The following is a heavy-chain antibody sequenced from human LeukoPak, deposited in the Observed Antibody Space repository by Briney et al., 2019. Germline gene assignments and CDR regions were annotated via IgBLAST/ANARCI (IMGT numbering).Heavy chain of an antibody. CDR1: GGSVSSGSYY. V-gene: IGHV4-61*01. J-gene: IGHJ3*02. CDR3: AREGAYYDILTGYSPDAFDI. D-gene: IGHD3-9*01. CDR2: IYYSGST. Sequence: SETLSLTCTVSGGSVSSGSYYWSWIRQPPGKGLEWIGYIYYSGSTNYNPSLKSRVTISVDMSKNQFSLKLSSVTAADTAVYYCAREGAYYDILTGYSPDAFDIWGQGTMVTVSS.